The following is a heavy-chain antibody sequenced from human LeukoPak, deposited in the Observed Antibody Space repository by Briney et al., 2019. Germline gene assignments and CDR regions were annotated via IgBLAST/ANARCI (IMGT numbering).Heavy chain of an antibody. CDR1: GYTFTGYY. J-gene: IGHJ4*02. Sequence: ASVKVSCKASGYTFTGYYMHWVRQAPGQGLEWMGWINPNNGGTNYAQKFQGRVTMTRDTSISTAYMELNRLRSDDTAVYYCARDPYSNYFDYWGQGTLVTVSS. CDR2: INPNNGGT. CDR3: ARDPYSNYFDY. V-gene: IGHV1-2*02. D-gene: IGHD5-18*01.